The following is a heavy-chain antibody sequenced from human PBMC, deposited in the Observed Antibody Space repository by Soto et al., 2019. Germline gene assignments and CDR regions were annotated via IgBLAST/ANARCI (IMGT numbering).Heavy chain of an antibody. V-gene: IGHV3-48*01. J-gene: IGHJ6*03. D-gene: IGHD2-21*01. CDR1: GFTFSSYS. CDR2: ISSSSSTI. CDR3: ARDCGGDCYYYYYYYMDV. Sequence: GGSLILSCAASGFTFSSYSMNWVRQAPGKGLEWVSYISSSSSTIYYADSVKGRFTISRDNAKNSLYLQMNSLRAEDTAVYYCARDCGGDCYYYYYYYMDVWGKGTTVTVSS.